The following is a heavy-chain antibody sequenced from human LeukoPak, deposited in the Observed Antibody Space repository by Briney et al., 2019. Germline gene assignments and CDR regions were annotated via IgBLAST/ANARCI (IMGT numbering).Heavy chain of an antibody. J-gene: IGHJ4*02. V-gene: IGHV4-59*06. CDR1: GGSISSYY. CDR3: ARGLVATISLDY. CDR2: IYYSGST. D-gene: IGHD5-12*01. Sequence: SETLSLTCTVSGGSISSYYWSWIRQPPGKGLEWIGYIYYSGSTYYNPSLKSRVTISADTSKNQFSLKLSSVTAADTAVYYCARGLVATISLDYWGQGTLVTVSS.